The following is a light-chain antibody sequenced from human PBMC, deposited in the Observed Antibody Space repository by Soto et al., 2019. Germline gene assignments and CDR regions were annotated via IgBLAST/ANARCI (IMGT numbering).Light chain of an antibody. CDR2: GVS. CDR3: CSYAGTYTVF. CDR1: SSDVGGYNY. J-gene: IGLJ2*01. Sequence: QSALTQPRSVSGSLGQSVTISCTGSSSDVGGYNYVSWYQLHPDTVPKLIIFGVSKRPSGVPDRFSGSKSGNTASLTISGLEAEDDADYFCCSYAGTYTVFFGGGTKLTVL. V-gene: IGLV2-11*01.